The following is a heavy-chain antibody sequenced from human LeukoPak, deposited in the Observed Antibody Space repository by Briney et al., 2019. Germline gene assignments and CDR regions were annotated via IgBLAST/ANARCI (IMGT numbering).Heavy chain of an antibody. D-gene: IGHD3-10*01. CDR3: ARVVEDYYGSGSYTPHFDY. CDR1: GYTFTSYY. Sequence: ASEKVSCKASGYTFTSYYMHWVRQAPGQGLEWMGIINPSGGSTSYAQKFQGRVTMTRDTSTSTVYMELSSLRSEDTAVYYCARVVEDYYGSGSYTPHFDYWGQGTLVTVSS. CDR2: INPSGGST. V-gene: IGHV1-46*01. J-gene: IGHJ4*02.